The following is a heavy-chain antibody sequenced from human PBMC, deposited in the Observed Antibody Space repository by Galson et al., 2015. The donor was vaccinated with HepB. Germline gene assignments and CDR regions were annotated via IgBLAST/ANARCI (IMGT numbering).Heavy chain of an antibody. CDR1: GFTFSNFS. Sequence: SLRLSCAASGFTFSNFSMNWVRQAPGKGLEWVSSITSGSSYIYYAESVKGRFTISRDNAKNSLYLQMNSLRAEDTAVYYCASATSPTHDYWGQGTLVTVSS. CDR3: ASATSPTHDY. J-gene: IGHJ4*02. CDR2: ITSGSSYI. V-gene: IGHV3-21*01.